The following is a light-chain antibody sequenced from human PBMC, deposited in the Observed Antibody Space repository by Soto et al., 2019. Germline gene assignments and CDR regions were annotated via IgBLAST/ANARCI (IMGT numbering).Light chain of an antibody. Sequence: QSALTQPASVSGSPGQSITMSCTGTSSDVGGYNSVSWYQQHPGKAPKLMIYDVSNRPSGVSNRFSGSKSVNTASLTISGLQAEDEADYYCSSYTSTSPVVFGGGTKLTVL. J-gene: IGLJ2*01. CDR1: SSDVGGYNS. V-gene: IGLV2-14*03. CDR2: DVS. CDR3: SSYTSTSPVV.